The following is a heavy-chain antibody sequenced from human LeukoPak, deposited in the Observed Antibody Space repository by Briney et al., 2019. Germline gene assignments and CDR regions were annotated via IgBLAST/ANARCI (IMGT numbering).Heavy chain of an antibody. CDR1: GGSIRSYY. D-gene: IGHD4-17*01. CDR3: ARHVRQYGDYANWFDP. Sequence: SETLSLTCTVSGGSIRSYYWSWIRQPPGKGLEWIGYIYYSGSTNYNPSLKSRVTISVDTSKNQPSLKLNSVTAADTAVYYCARHVRQYGDYANWFDPWGQGTLVTVSS. CDR2: IYYSGST. V-gene: IGHV4-59*08. J-gene: IGHJ5*02.